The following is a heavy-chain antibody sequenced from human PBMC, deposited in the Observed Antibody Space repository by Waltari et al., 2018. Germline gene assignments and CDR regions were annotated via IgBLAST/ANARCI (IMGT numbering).Heavy chain of an antibody. D-gene: IGHD1-20*01. CDR2: INWNGGST. V-gene: IGHV3-20*04. CDR3: AREIRKHGNWHDAFDI. Sequence: EVQLVESGGGVVRPGGSLRLSCAASGFTFDDYGMSWVRQAPGKGLEWVSGINWNGGSTGYADSVKGRFTISRDNSKNTLYLQMNSLRAEDTAMYYCAREIRKHGNWHDAFDIRGQGTMVTVSS. CDR1: GFTFDDYG. J-gene: IGHJ3*02.